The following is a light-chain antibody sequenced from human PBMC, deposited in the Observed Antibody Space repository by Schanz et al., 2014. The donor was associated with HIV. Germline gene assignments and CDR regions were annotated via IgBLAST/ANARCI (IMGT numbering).Light chain of an antibody. Sequence: DIQLTQSPSFLSASVGDRVTITCRASQGISSYLAWYQLKPGKAPKLLIYAASTLQSGVPSRFSGSGSGTEFTLTISSLQPEDFATYYCQQLNSHPPWTFGQGTKVEIK. V-gene: IGKV1-9*01. CDR3: QQLNSHPPWT. CDR2: AAS. CDR1: QGISSY. J-gene: IGKJ1*01.